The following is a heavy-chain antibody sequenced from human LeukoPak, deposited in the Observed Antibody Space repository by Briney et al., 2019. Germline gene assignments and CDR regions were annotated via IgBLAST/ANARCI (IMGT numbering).Heavy chain of an antibody. D-gene: IGHD1-26*01. CDR1: GYTFTGYY. Sequence: ASLKVSCKASGYTFTGYYMHWVRQAPGQGLEWMGGINPNSGGTNYAQKFQGRVTMTRDTSISTAYMEVSRLRSDDTAVYYCARVRSGSFFDYWGQGTLVTVSS. J-gene: IGHJ4*02. V-gene: IGHV1-2*02. CDR2: INPNSGGT. CDR3: ARVRSGSFFDY.